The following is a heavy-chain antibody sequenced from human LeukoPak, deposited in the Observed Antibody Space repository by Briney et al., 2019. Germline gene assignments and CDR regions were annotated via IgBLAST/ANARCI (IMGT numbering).Heavy chain of an antibody. CDR3: ATGVYTYDIIDS. V-gene: IGHV4-39*07. D-gene: IGHD5-18*01. J-gene: IGHJ4*02. CDR2: IYYSGNT. Sequence: SETLSLTCTVSGGSISSSSYYWGWIRQPPGKGLEWVGSIYYSGNTIYNPSLRSRFTISVDTSKNQFSLKLSSVTAADTAVYYCATGVYTYDIIDSWGQGTLVTVSS. CDR1: GGSISSSSYY.